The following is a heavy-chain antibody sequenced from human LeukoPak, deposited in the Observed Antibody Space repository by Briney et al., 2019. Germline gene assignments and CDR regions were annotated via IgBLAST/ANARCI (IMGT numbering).Heavy chain of an antibody. V-gene: IGHV3-23*01. CDR2: ISGSGGNT. CDR3: AKDQYGGNPQYYFDY. Sequence: GGSLRLSCAASGFTFSSYAMSWVRQAPGKGLDWVSAISGSGGNTYYADSVKGRFTISRDNSKNALYLQMNSLRAEDTAVYYCAKDQYGGNPQYYFDYWGQGTLVTVSS. D-gene: IGHD4-23*01. J-gene: IGHJ4*02. CDR1: GFTFSSYA.